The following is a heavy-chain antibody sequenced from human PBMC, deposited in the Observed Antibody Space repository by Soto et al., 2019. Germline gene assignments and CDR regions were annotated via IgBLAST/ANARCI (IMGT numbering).Heavy chain of an antibody. CDR1: GFTFSSYA. V-gene: IGHV3-30-3*01. CDR2: ISYDGSNK. Sequence: QVQLVESGGGVVQPGRSLRLSCAASGFTFSSYAMHWVRQAPGKGLEWVAVISYDGSNKYYADSVKGRFTISRDNSKNTLYLQMNSLRAEDTAVYYCARDSRYCSGGSCYSCMDVWGQGTTVTVSS. CDR3: ARDSRYCSGGSCYSCMDV. J-gene: IGHJ6*02. D-gene: IGHD2-15*01.